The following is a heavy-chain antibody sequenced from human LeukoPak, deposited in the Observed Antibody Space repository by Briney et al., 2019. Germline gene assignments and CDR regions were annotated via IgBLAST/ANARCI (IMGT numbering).Heavy chain of an antibody. V-gene: IGHV4-59*08. D-gene: IGHD1-26*01. CDR1: GGSISSYY. J-gene: IGHJ5*02. Sequence: SETLSLTCTASGGSISSYYWSWIRQPPGKGLEWIGYIYYSGSTNYNPSLKSRVTISVDTSKNQFSLKLSSVIAADTAVYYCARGRSGSYGWFDPWGQGTLVTVSS. CDR2: IYYSGST. CDR3: ARGRSGSYGWFDP.